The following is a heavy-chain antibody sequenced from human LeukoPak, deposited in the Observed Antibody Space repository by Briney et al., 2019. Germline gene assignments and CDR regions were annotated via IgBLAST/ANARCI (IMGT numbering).Heavy chain of an antibody. D-gene: IGHD3-9*01. Sequence: ASVKVSCKASGDTFTSYGISWVRQAPGQGLEWMGWISAYNGNTNYAQKLQGRVTMTTDTSTSTAYMELRSLRSDDTAVYYCARASYDILTGALWYYYGMDVWRQGTTVTVSS. CDR3: ARASYDILTGALWYYYGMDV. CDR2: ISAYNGNT. J-gene: IGHJ6*02. CDR1: GDTFTSYG. V-gene: IGHV1-18*01.